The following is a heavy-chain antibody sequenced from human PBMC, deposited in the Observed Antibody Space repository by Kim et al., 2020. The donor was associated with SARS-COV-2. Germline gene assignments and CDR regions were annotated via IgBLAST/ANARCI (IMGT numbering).Heavy chain of an antibody. J-gene: IGHJ4*02. Sequence: SETLSLTCTVSGGSISSSSYYWGWIRQPPGKGLEWIGSIYYSGSTYYNPSLKSRVTISVDTSKNQFSLKLSSVTAADTAVYYCARKPDVYFDYWGQGTL. V-gene: IGHV4-39*01. CDR3: ARKPDVYFDY. CDR1: GGSISSSSYY. CDR2: IYYSGST.